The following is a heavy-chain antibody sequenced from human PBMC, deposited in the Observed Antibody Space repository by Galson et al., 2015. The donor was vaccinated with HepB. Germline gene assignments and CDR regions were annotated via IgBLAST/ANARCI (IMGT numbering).Heavy chain of an antibody. Sequence: SVKVSCKASGYTFTSYGISWVRQAPGQGLEWMGWISAYNGNTNYAQKLQGRVTMTTDTSTSTAYMELRSLRSDDTAVYYCARSRHQLHYYYYMDVWGKGTTVTVSS. V-gene: IGHV1-18*01. CDR3: ARSRHQLHYYYYMDV. J-gene: IGHJ6*03. CDR2: ISAYNGNT. D-gene: IGHD2-2*01. CDR1: GYTFTSYG.